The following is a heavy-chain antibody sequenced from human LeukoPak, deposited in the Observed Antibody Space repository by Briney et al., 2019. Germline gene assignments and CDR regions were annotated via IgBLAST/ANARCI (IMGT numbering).Heavy chain of an antibody. CDR3: AREGQQIMDY. J-gene: IGHJ4*02. CDR2: IIPIFGTA. D-gene: IGHD6-13*01. CDR1: GGTFSSYA. Sequence: ASVKVSCRASGGTFSSYAISWVRQAPGQGLEWMGGIIPIFGTANYAQKFQGRVTITADESTSTAYMELSSLRSEDTAVYYCAREGQQIMDYWGQGTLVTVSS. V-gene: IGHV1-69*13.